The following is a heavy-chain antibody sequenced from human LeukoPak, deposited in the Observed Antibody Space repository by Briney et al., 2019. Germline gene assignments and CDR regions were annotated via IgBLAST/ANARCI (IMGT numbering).Heavy chain of an antibody. CDR2: IRYDGSNK. CDR3: ARESQTGVDY. V-gene: IGHV3-30*02. CDR1: GFTFSSYG. J-gene: IGHJ4*02. D-gene: IGHD7-27*01. Sequence: PGGSLRLSCAASGFTFSSYGMHWVRQAPGKGLEWVAFIRYDGSNKYYADSVKGRFTISRDNSKNTLNLQMGSLRADDMAVYYCARESQTGVDYWGQGTLVTVSS.